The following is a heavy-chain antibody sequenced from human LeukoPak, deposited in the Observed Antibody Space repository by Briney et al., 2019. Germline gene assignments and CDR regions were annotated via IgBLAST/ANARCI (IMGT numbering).Heavy chain of an antibody. CDR2: IIPMFGSP. CDR1: GGTFSTYS. CDR3: AGWAGSCTANNCYMPLDY. D-gene: IGHD1-1*01. J-gene: IGHJ4*02. V-gene: IGHV1-69*01. Sequence: SVKVSCKASGGTFSTYSINWVRQAPGQGLEWMGGIIPMFGSPNYAQKFQGRVTITADASTSTAYMELRSLTSGDTAVYFCAGWAGSCTANNCYMPLDYWGQGTLVTVSS.